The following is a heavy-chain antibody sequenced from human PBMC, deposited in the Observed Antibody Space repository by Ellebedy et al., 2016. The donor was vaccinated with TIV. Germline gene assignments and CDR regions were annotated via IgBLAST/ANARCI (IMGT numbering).Heavy chain of an antibody. CDR3: ARDLFGGVTADY. CDR1: GYTFPSYY. CDR2: INPSGGRT. J-gene: IGHJ4*02. D-gene: IGHD3-16*01. Sequence: ASVTVSCXASGYTFPSYYMHWVRQAPGQGLEWMGIINPSGGRTSYAQKFQGRVTMTRDTSTSTVYMELSSLRSEDTAVYYCARDLFGGVTADYWGQGTLVTVSS. V-gene: IGHV1-46*01.